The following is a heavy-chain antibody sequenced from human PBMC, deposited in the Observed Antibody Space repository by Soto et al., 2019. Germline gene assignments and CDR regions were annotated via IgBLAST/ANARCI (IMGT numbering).Heavy chain of an antibody. CDR1: GFIFEDYD. J-gene: IGHJ2*01. D-gene: IGHD2-15*01. Sequence: EVQLVQSGGGLAHPGGSLRLSCEASGFIFEDYDMHWVRQPPGKGLQWVSGISWNSGDKDYGDSVKGRFTISRDNAKNSLDLQMSSLRVEDTATYYCVKKSCSHTRCYTRWFFDLWGRGTLVTVSS. CDR2: ISWNSGDK. V-gene: IGHV3-9*01. CDR3: VKKSCSHTRCYTRWFFDL.